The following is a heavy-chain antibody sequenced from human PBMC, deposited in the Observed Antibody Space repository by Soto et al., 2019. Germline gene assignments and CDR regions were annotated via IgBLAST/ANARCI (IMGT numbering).Heavy chain of an antibody. Sequence: GGSLRLSCAASGFTFSSYWMHWVRQAPGKGLVWVSRINSDGSSTTCADSVKGRFTISRDNAKNTLYLQMNSLRAEDTAVYYCVRGEGGWETYWGQGTLVTVSS. J-gene: IGHJ4*02. D-gene: IGHD6-19*01. CDR2: INSDGSST. V-gene: IGHV3-74*01. CDR1: GFTFSSYW. CDR3: VRGEGGWETY.